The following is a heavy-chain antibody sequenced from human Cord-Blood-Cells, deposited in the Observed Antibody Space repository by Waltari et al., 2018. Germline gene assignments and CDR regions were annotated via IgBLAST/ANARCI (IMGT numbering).Heavy chain of an antibody. Sequence: QVQLQESGPGLVKPSETLSLTCTVSGGSISSYYWRWLRQPPGKGLEWIGYIYYSGSTNYNPSLKSRVTISVDTSKNQFSLKLSSVTAADTAVYYCARYRTGTFDYWGQGTLVTVSS. D-gene: IGHD1-1*01. V-gene: IGHV4-59*01. CDR2: IYYSGST. CDR3: ARYRTGTFDY. CDR1: GGSISSYY. J-gene: IGHJ4*02.